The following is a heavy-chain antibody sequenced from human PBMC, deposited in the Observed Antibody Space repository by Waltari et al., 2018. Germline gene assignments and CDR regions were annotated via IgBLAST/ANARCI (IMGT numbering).Heavy chain of an antibody. D-gene: IGHD2-15*01. CDR1: GGTFSSYA. CDR2: IIPILGIA. V-gene: IGHV1-69*04. J-gene: IGHJ4*02. CDR3: ARSRGLVAATHFDY. Sequence: QVQLVQSGAEVKKPGSSVKVSCKASGGTFSSYAISWVRQVPGQGLEWMGGIIPILGIANYAQKFQGRVTITADESTSTAYMELSSLRSEDTAVYYCARSRGLVAATHFDYWGQGTLVTVSS.